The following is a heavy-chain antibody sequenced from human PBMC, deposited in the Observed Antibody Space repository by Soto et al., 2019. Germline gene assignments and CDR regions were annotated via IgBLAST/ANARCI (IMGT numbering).Heavy chain of an antibody. CDR2: INHSGST. CDR1: GGSFSGYY. J-gene: IGHJ6*04. Sequence: SETLSLTCAVYGGSFSGYYWSWIRQPPGKGLEWIGEINHSGSTNYNPSLKSRVTISVDTSKNQFSLKLSSVTAADTAVYYCAREHNNCSGGSCYGDLDGWGKGTTVTVAS. V-gene: IGHV4-34*01. D-gene: IGHD2-15*01. CDR3: AREHNNCSGGSCYGDLDG.